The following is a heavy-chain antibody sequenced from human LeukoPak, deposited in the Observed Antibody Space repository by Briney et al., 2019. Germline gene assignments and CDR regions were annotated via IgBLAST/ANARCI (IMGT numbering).Heavy chain of an antibody. V-gene: IGHV4-61*02. D-gene: IGHD5-18*01. CDR2: IFTTGST. CDR1: GGSISSGSYY. CDR3: ARLRRRTWIQLWLGFDY. J-gene: IGHJ4*02. Sequence: PSETLSLTCTVSGGSISSGSYYWSWIRQPAGKGLEWIGRIFTTGSTNYSPSLESRVTISVDTSKNQFSLKLSSVTAADTAVYYCARLRRRTWIQLWLGFDYWGQGTLVTVSS.